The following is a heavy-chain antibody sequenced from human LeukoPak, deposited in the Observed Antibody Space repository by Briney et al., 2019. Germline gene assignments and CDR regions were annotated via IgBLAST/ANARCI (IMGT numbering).Heavy chain of an antibody. CDR2: MSHNSGDT. V-gene: IGHV1-8*03. CDR3: ASGGSGSYHDGFDI. Sequence: GSVKVSCMASGYTFSSYDINWVRQATGQGLECMGWMSHNSGDTGYAQKIHGRVTITRNTSISKAYMELSSLRSEDTAVYYCASGGSGSYHDGFDIWGQGTMVTVFS. J-gene: IGHJ3*02. CDR1: GYTFSSYD. D-gene: IGHD3-10*01.